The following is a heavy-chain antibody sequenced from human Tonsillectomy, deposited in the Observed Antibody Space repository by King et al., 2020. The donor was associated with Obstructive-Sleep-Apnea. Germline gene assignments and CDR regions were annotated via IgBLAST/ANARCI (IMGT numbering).Heavy chain of an antibody. D-gene: IGHD2-15*01. Sequence: QLVQSGAEVKKPGASVKVSCKASGYTFTSYDINWVRQATGKGLEWIGWMNPNSGNTGYAQKFQGRVTMTRNTSISTAYMELSSLRSEDTAVYYCARSPPQKRNVVAAKENWFDPWGQGTLVTVSS. CDR3: ARSPPQKRNVVAAKENWFDP. CDR1: GYTFTSYD. J-gene: IGHJ5*02. CDR2: MNPNSGNT. V-gene: IGHV1-8*01.